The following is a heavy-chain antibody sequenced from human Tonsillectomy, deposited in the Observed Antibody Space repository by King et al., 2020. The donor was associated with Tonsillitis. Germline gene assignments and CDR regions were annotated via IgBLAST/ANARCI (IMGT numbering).Heavy chain of an antibody. V-gene: IGHV1-69*01. J-gene: IGHJ4*02. D-gene: IGHD6-19*01. CDR2: FIPMLDTA. CDR3: AKVAAGN. CDR1: GGTFSNSA. Sequence: QLVQSGAEGNTPGSSVRLSCKASGGTFSNSALSWVRQAPGQGREWMGQFIPMLDTANYAQKFQDRFTITADGSASTAYMELSSLRPDDTAVYYCAKVAAGNWGQGTLVTVSS.